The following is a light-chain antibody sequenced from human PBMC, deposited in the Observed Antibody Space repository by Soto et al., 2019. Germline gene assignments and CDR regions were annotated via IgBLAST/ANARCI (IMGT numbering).Light chain of an antibody. V-gene: IGLV2-11*01. CDR3: CSYPGSHTWV. Sequence: QSVLTQPRSVSGSPGQSVTISCTGTNSYIGNYNYVSWYQQHLGKAPKVMIYDVSKRPSGVPDRFSGSKSGNTASLTISGLQDEDEADYYCCSYPGSHTWVFGGGTKLTVL. CDR2: DVS. J-gene: IGLJ3*02. CDR1: NSYIGNYNY.